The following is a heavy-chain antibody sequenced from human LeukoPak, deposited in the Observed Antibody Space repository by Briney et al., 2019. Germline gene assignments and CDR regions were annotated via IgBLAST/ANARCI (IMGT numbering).Heavy chain of an antibody. J-gene: IGHJ4*02. Sequence: ASVKVSCKASGYTFTSYGISWVRQAPGQGLEWMGWISAYNGNTNYAQKLQGRVTMTTDTSTSTAYMELRSLRSDDTAVYYCARVGSNDYVWGSYRYFDYWGQGTLVTVSS. CDR1: GYTFTSYG. CDR3: ARVGSNDYVWGSYRYFDY. D-gene: IGHD3-16*02. V-gene: IGHV1-18*01. CDR2: ISAYNGNT.